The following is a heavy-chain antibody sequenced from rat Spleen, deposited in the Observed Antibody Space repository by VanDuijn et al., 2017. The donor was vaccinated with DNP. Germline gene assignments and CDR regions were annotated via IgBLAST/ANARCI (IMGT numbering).Heavy chain of an antibody. CDR1: GFSLTSYD. J-gene: IGHJ4*01. V-gene: IGHV2-1*01. CDR3: TRAGYYYDGSYVMDA. CDR2: IWGDGST. D-gene: IGHD1-12*02. Sequence: QVQLKESGPGLVQPSETLSLTCTVSGFSLTSYDVHWVRQPPGKGLEWMGGIWGDGSTDYNSALKSRLSISRDTSKSQVFLKMNSLQTEDTAIYFCTRAGYYYDGSYVMDAWGQGASVTVSS.